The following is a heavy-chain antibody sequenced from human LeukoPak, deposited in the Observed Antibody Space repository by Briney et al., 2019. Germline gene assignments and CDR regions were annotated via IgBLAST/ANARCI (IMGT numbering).Heavy chain of an antibody. D-gene: IGHD3-22*01. CDR2: ISAYNGNT. CDR1: GYTFTSYS. J-gene: IGHJ4*02. V-gene: IGHV1-18*01. CDR3: ARGYLSYSSTGYYDF. Sequence: ASVKVSCKASGYTFTSYSISWVRQAPGQGLEWMGWISAYNGNTNYAQKLQGRVTMTTDTSTSTAYMELRSLRSDDTAVFYCARGYLSYSSTGYYDFWGQGTLVTVSS.